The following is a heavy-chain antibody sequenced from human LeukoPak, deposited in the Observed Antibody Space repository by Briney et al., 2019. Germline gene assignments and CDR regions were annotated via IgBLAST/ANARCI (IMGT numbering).Heavy chain of an antibody. CDR1: GFTLSNYW. J-gene: IGHJ4*02. CDR2: INTDGTTT. V-gene: IGHV3-74*01. CDR3: ARFGWVPPAHFDY. D-gene: IGHD3-10*01. Sequence: GGSVRLSCAASGFTLSNYWMHWVRQAPGKGLVWVSHINTDGTTTNYADSVKGRFTISRDTAKNTLYLQMNSLRAEDTAVYYCARFGWVPPAHFDYWGQGALVTVSS.